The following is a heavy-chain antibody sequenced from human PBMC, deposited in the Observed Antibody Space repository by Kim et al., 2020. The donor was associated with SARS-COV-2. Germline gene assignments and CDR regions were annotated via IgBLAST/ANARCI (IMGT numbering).Heavy chain of an antibody. Sequence: YAQEFQGRVTMTRDTSLSTAYMELSRLRSDDTAVYYCARGPTVTLEGYWGQGTLVTVSS. CDR3: ARGPTVTLEGY. V-gene: IGHV1-2*02. J-gene: IGHJ4*02. D-gene: IGHD4-17*01.